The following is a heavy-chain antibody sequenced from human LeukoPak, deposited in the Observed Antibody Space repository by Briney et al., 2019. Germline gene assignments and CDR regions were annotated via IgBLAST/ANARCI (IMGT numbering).Heavy chain of an antibody. CDR2: INHSGST. V-gene: IGHV4-34*01. D-gene: IGHD6-13*01. J-gene: IGHJ4*02. CDR1: GGSFSGYY. CDR3: ARAGSSWYNFGPFDY. Sequence: SETLSLTCAVYGGSFSGYYWSWIRQPPGKGLEWIGDINHSGSTNYNPSLKSRVTISVDTSKNQFSLKLSSVTAADTAVYYCARAGSSWYNFGPFDYWGQGTLVTVSS.